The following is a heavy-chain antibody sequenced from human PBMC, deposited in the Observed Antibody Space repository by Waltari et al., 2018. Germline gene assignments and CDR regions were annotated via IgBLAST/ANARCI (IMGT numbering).Heavy chain of an antibody. D-gene: IGHD2-8*02. CDR2: IRYDGSNK. CDR3: ATGGIVLVVYA. CDR1: GFTFSSYG. J-gene: IGHJ4*02. Sequence: QVQLVESGGGVVQPGGSLRLSCAASGFTFSSYGMHWVRQAPGKGLEWVAFIRYDGSNKYYADSVKGRFTISRDNSKNTLYLQMNSLRAEDTAVYYCATGGIVLVVYAWGQGTLVTVSS. V-gene: IGHV3-30*02.